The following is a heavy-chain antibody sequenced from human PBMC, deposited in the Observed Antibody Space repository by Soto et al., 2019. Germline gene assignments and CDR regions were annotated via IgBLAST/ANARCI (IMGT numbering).Heavy chain of an antibody. Sequence: GGSLRLSCAASGFTFSSYAMSWVRQAPGKGLEWVSAISGSGGSTYYADSVKGRFTISRDNSKNTLYLQMNSLRAEDTAVYYCAKGGLISSSWSWGEDNWFDPWGQGTLVTVSS. V-gene: IGHV3-23*01. D-gene: IGHD6-13*01. CDR1: GFTFSSYA. J-gene: IGHJ5*02. CDR3: AKGGLISSSWSWGEDNWFDP. CDR2: ISGSGGST.